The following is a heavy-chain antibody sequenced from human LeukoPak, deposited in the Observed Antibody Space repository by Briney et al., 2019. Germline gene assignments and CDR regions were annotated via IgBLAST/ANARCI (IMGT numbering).Heavy chain of an antibody. V-gene: IGHV1-2*02. Sequence: ASVKVSCKASGYTFTGYYMHWVRQAPGQGLEWMGWINPNSGGTNYAQKFQGRVTMTRDTSISTAYMELSRLRSDDTAVYYCARDRTPFGYSSSPSDYWGQGTLVTVSS. CDR3: ARDRTPFGYSSSPSDY. CDR2: INPNSGGT. CDR1: GYTFTGYY. D-gene: IGHD6-6*01. J-gene: IGHJ4*02.